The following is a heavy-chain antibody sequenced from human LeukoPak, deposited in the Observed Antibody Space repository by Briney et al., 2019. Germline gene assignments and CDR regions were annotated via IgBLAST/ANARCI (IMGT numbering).Heavy chain of an antibody. V-gene: IGHV4-30-4*08. CDR3: ARDSGIAAAGTNYFDY. CDR2: IYYSGST. J-gene: IGHJ4*02. D-gene: IGHD6-13*01. Sequence: SETLSLTCTVSGGSISSGVYYWSWIRQPPGKGLEWIGYIYYSGSTYYNPSLKSRVTISVDTSKNQFSLKLSSVTAADTAVYYCARDSGIAAAGTNYFDYWGQGTLVTVSS. CDR1: GGSISSGVYY.